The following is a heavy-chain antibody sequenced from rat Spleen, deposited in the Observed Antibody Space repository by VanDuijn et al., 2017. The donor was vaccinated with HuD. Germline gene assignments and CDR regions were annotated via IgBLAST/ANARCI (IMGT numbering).Heavy chain of an antibody. D-gene: IGHD1-7*01. CDR1: GFTFSDYY. V-gene: IGHV5-20*01. CDR3: TTDQTMGMTLFDY. J-gene: IGHJ2*01. Sequence: EVQLVESGGGLVQPGRSMKLSCAASGFTFSDYYMAWVRQAPKKGLEWVASITNTGGSTYYPDSVKGRFTISRDNAKSTLYLQMNSLRSEDTATYYCTTDQTMGMTLFDYWGQGVMVTVSS. CDR2: ITNTGGST.